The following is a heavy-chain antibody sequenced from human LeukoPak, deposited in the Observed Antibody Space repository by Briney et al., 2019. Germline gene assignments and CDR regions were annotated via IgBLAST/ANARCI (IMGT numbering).Heavy chain of an antibody. J-gene: IGHJ6*03. V-gene: IGHV1-69*01. D-gene: IGHD1-26*01. CDR2: IIPIFGTA. CDR3: ARVRGSYYYYYYMDV. CDR1: GGTFSSYA. Sequence: GSSVKVSCKASGGTFSSYAISWVRQAPGRGLEWMGGIIPIFGTANYAQKFQGRVTITADESTSTAYMELSSLRSEDTAVYYCARVRGSYYYYYYMDVWGKGTTVTVSS.